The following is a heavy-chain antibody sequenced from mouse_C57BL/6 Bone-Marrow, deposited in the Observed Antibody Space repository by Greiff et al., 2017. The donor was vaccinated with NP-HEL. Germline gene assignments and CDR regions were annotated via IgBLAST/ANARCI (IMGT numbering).Heavy chain of an antibody. CDR1: EYEFPSHD. CDR2: INSDGGST. J-gene: IGHJ1*03. D-gene: IGHD1-1*01. Sequence: EVQRVESGGGLVQPGESLKLSCESNEYEFPSHDMSWVRKTPEKRLELVAAINSDGGSTYYPDTMERRFIISRDNTKKTLYLQMSSLRSEDTALYYCASYYYGSSYVYWYFDVWGTGTTVTVSS. CDR3: ASYYYGSSYVYWYFDV. V-gene: IGHV5-2*01.